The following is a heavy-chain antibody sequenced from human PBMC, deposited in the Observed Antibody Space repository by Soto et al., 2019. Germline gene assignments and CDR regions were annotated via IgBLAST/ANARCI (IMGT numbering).Heavy chain of an antibody. CDR1: GGSISSYY. D-gene: IGHD1-26*01. CDR3: ARDSGSYYFDY. Sequence: SETLSLTCTVSGGSISSYYWSWIRQPPGKGLEWIGYIYYSGSTNYNPSLKSRVTISVDTSKNQFSLKLSSVTAADTAVYYCARDSGSYYFDYWGQGTLVTVSS. V-gene: IGHV4-59*01. J-gene: IGHJ4*02. CDR2: IYYSGST.